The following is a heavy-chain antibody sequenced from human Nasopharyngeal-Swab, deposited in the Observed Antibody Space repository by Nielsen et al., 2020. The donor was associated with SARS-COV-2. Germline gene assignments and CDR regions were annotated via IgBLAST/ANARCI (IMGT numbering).Heavy chain of an antibody. CDR2: ISGSGGNE. V-gene: IGHV3-23*01. Sequence: VRQAPGKGLEWVSSISGSGGNEYYAESVKGRFTISRDNSKNTLYPQMNSLRAEDTAIYYCAKDRDDYGDYWGSETFHFDHWGQGTLVTVSS. CDR3: AKDRDDYGDYWGSETFHFDH. D-gene: IGHD4-17*01. J-gene: IGHJ4*02.